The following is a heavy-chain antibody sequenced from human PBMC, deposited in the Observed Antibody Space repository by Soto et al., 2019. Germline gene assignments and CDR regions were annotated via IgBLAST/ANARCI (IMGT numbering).Heavy chain of an antibody. CDR2: ISGSGGST. J-gene: IGHJ3*02. CDR3: AKDRGYSSVTGYAFAI. CDR1: GFTFSSYA. V-gene: IGHV3-23*01. Sequence: EVQLLESGGGLVQPGGSLRLSCAASGFTFSSYAMSWVRQAPGKGLEWVSAISGSGGSTYYADSVKGRFTISRDNSKNTLYLQMNSLRAEDTAVYYCAKDRGYSSVTGYAFAIWGQGTMVTVSS. D-gene: IGHD6-19*01.